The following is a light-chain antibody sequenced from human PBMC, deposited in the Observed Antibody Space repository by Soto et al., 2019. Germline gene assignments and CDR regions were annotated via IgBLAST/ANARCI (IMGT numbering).Light chain of an antibody. CDR1: SSDLGTDYL. CDR2: EGS. CDR3: SSFVGGSNVV. J-gene: IGLJ2*01. Sequence: SVLTQPASVSGSPGQSITISCTGTSSDLGTDYLVSWHQQHPGKAPKLLIYEGSQRPSGVSNRFSASKSGNTASLTISGLQAEDEGDYYCSSFVGGSNVVFGGGTKVTVL. V-gene: IGLV2-23*01.